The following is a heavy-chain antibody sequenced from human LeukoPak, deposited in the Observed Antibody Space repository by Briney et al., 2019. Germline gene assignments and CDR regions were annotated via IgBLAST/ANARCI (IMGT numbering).Heavy chain of an antibody. J-gene: IGHJ4*02. V-gene: IGHV4-59*01. D-gene: IGHD4-17*01. CDR2: IYYSGST. Sequence: PSETLSLTCTVSGGSIRSYYWSWIRQPPGKGLEWIGYIYYSGSTNYNPSLKSRVTISVDASKNQFSLKLSSVTAADTAVYYCARDRYGDYVADYWGQGTLVTVSS. CDR3: ARDRYGDYVADY. CDR1: GGSIRSYY.